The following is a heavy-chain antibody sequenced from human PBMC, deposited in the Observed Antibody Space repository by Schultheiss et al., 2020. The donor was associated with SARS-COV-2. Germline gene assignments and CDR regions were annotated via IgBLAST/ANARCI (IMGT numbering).Heavy chain of an antibody. CDR3: ARALWDYYDSSGSQGYFDY. J-gene: IGHJ4*02. CDR1: GFTFSSYW. CDR2: IYSGGST. V-gene: IGHV3-66*02. D-gene: IGHD3-22*01. Sequence: GGSLRLSCAASGFTFSSYWMSWVRQAPGKGLEWVSVIYSGGSTYYADSVKGRFTISRDNSKNTLYLQMNSLRAEDTAVHYCARALWDYYDSSGSQGYFDYWGQGTLVTVSS.